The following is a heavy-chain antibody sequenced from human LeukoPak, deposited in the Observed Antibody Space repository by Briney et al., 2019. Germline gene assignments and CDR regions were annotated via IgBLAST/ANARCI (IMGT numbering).Heavy chain of an antibody. J-gene: IGHJ3*01. CDR2: ISGSGGST. V-gene: IGHV3-23*01. CDR1: GFTFSSYA. CDR3: VRDYGWPLGAFDL. Sequence: GSLRLSCAASGFTFSSYAMSWVRQAPGKGLEWVSAISGSGGSTYYADSVKGRFTISRDNSKNTLYLQMNSLRAEDTAVYYCVRDYGWPLGAFDLWGQGTMVTVSS. D-gene: IGHD6-19*01.